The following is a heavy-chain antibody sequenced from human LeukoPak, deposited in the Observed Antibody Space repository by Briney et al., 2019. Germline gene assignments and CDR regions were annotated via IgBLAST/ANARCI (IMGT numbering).Heavy chain of an antibody. CDR2: IIPILGIA. CDR1: GGTFSSYA. D-gene: IGHD5-18*01. CDR3: ARAQLRGYSYGTFDY. Sequence: SVKVSCKASGGTFSSYAISWVRQAPGQGLEWMGRIIPILGIANYAQKFQGRVTITADKSTSTAYMELSSLRSEDTAVYYCARAQLRGYSYGTFDYWGQGTLVTVSS. J-gene: IGHJ4*02. V-gene: IGHV1-69*04.